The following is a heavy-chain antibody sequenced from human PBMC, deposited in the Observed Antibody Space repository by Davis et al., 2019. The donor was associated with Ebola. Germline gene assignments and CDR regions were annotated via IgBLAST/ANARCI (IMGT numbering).Heavy chain of an antibody. CDR1: GFTFSSYW. CDR2: IKQDGSEK. J-gene: IGHJ6*02. Sequence: PGGSLRLSCAASGFTFSSYWMSWVRQAPGKGLEWVANIKQDGSEKYYVDSVKGRFTISRDNAKNSLYLQMNSLRAEDTAVYYCARGPDYMGANYYYYYGMDVWGQGTTVTVSS. CDR3: ARGPDYMGANYYYYYGMDV. V-gene: IGHV3-7*01. D-gene: IGHD4-11*01.